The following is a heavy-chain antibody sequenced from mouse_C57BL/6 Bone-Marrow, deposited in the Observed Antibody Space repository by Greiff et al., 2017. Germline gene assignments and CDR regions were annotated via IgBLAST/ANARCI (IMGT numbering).Heavy chain of an antibody. D-gene: IGHD1-1*01. CDR3: ARSLYYGSSSWYFDV. J-gene: IGHJ1*03. CDR2: IHPNSGST. V-gene: IGHV1-64*01. Sequence: VKLQQPGAELVKPGASVKLSCKASGYTFTSYWMHWVKQRPGQGLEWIGMIHPNSGSTNYNEKFKSKATLTVDKSSSTAYMQLSSLTSEDSAVYYCARSLYYGSSSWYFDVWGTGTTVTVSS. CDR1: GYTFTSYW.